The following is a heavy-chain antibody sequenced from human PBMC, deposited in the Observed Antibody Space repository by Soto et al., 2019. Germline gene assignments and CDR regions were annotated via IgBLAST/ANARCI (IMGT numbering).Heavy chain of an antibody. J-gene: IGHJ6*02. CDR2: ISSSSSYI. Sequence: GGSLRLSCAASGFTFSSYSMNWVRQAPGKGLEWVSSISSSSSYIYYADSVKGRFTISRDNAKNSLYLQMNSLRAEDTAVYYCARDQGPPYCSSTSCYRRYYYYGMDVWGQGTTVTVSS. D-gene: IGHD2-2*01. CDR1: GFTFSSYS. V-gene: IGHV3-21*01. CDR3: ARDQGPPYCSSTSCYRRYYYYGMDV.